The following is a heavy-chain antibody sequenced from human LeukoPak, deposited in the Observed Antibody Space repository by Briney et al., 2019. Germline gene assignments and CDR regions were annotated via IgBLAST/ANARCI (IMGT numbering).Heavy chain of an antibody. CDR3: GRARGYSYGYTDY. V-gene: IGHV4-4*07. D-gene: IGHD5-18*01. CDR2: IHSSGST. Sequence: SETLSLTCTVSGDSISNYFWTWIRQPAGKGLEWIGRIHSSGSTNYNPSLNSRVTMSLDTSENQFSVRLSSVTAADTAVYFCGRARGYSYGYTDYWGQGSLVTVSS. CDR1: GDSISNYF. J-gene: IGHJ4*02.